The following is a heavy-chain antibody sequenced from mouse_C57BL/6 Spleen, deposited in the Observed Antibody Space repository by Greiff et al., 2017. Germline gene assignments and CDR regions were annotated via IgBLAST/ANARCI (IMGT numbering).Heavy chain of an antibody. V-gene: IGHV1-55*01. CDR1: GYTFTSYW. J-gene: IGHJ4*01. D-gene: IGHD2-5*01. CDR2: IYPGSGST. Sequence: VQLQQPGAELVKPGASVKMSCKASGYTFTSYWIAWVKQRPGQGLEWIGDIYPGSGSTNYNEKFKSKATLTVDTSSSTAYMQLSSLTSEDSAVYYCAREAGYSKRYYAMDYWGQGTSVTVSS. CDR3: AREAGYSKRYYAMDY.